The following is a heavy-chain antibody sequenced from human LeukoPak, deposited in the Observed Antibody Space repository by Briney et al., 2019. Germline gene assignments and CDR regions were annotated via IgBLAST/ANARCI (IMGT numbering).Heavy chain of an antibody. CDR2: IIPIFGTA. CDR1: GGTFSSYA. J-gene: IGHJ4*02. CDR3: ARGGETTVTTDY. Sequence: SVKVSCKASGGTFSSYAISWVRHAPGQGLEWMGGIIPIFGTANYAQKFQGRVTITADRSTSTAYMELSSLRSEDTAVYYCARGGETTVTTDYWGQGTLVTVSS. D-gene: IGHD4-17*01. V-gene: IGHV1-69*06.